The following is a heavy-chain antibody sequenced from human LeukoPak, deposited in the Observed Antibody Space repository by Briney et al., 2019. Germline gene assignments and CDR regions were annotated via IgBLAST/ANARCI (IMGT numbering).Heavy chain of an antibody. V-gene: IGHV3-7*01. CDR2: IKQDGSEK. D-gene: IGHD3-16*01. CDR3: ARGSYVWGSYHFDY. CDR1: GFTFSSYW. Sequence: GGSLRLSCAASGFTFSSYWMSWVRQAPGKGLEWVANIKQDGSEKYYVDSVKGRFTISRGNAKNSLYLQMNSLRAEDTAVYYCARGSYVWGSYHFDYWGQGTLVTVSS. J-gene: IGHJ4*02.